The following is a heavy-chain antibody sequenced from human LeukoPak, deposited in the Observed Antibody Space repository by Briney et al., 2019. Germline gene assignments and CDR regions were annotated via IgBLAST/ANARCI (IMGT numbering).Heavy chain of an antibody. CDR2: ISWNSGSI. Sequence: PGGSLSLSCTASGFTFDDYAMLWVRQAPGKGLEWVSGISWNSGSIGYADSVKGRFTISRDNAKNSLYLQMNSLRAEDMALYYCAKAAGTGLGAFDIWGQGTMVTVSS. CDR1: GFTFDDYA. D-gene: IGHD6-13*01. J-gene: IGHJ3*02. CDR3: AKAAGTGLGAFDI. V-gene: IGHV3-9*03.